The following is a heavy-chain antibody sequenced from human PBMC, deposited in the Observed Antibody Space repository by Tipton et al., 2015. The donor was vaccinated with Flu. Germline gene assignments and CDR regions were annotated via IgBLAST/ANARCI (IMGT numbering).Heavy chain of an antibody. CDR2: MYVSGST. J-gene: IGHJ3*02. D-gene: IGHD3-10*01. V-gene: IGHV4-61*02. Sequence: TLSLTCTVSGDSISSGTHYWSWIRQPAGKGLEWIGRMYVSGSTKYNPSLESRAAISLDTSNNRFSLNLTSVTAADTAIYFCARGGGEFGDGALDIWGQGTVVAVSS. CDR1: GDSISSGTHY. CDR3: ARGGGEFGDGALDI.